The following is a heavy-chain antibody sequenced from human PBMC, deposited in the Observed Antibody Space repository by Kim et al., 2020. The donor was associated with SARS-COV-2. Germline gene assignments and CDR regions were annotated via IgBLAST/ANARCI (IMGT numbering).Heavy chain of an antibody. J-gene: IGHJ6*02. D-gene: IGHD1-26*01. CDR2: ISSSGSTI. Sequence: GGSLRLSCAASGFTFSSYEMNWVRQAPGKGLEWVSYISSSGSTIYYADSVKGRFTISRDNAKNSLYLQMNSLRAEDTAVYYCARDSPPPVGATRMDVWGQGTTVTVSS. CDR1: GFTFSSYE. V-gene: IGHV3-48*03. CDR3: ARDSPPPVGATRMDV.